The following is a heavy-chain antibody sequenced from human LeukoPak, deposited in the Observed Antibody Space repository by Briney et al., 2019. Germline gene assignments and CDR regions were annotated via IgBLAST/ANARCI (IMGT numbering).Heavy chain of an antibody. CDR3: ARDLADFWSGYQYYFDY. J-gene: IGHJ4*02. CDR2: ISYDGSNK. CDR1: GVTFSSYA. D-gene: IGHD3-3*01. V-gene: IGHV3-30-3*01. Sequence: GGSLRLSCAASGVTFSSYAMHWVRQAPGKGLEWGAVISYDGSNKYYADSVKGGFTISRDNSKNTLYLQMNSLRAEDTAVYYCARDLADFWSGYQYYFDYWGQGTLVTVSS.